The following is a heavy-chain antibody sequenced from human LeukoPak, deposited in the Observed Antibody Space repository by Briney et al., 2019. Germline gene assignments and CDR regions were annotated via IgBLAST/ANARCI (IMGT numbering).Heavy chain of an antibody. J-gene: IGHJ4*02. V-gene: IGHV3-74*01. CDR1: GFSFNSYW. D-gene: IGHD6-13*01. CDR3: AILAAAGTADY. CDR2: INSDGSST. Sequence: GGSLRLSCAASGFSFNSYWMHWVRQAPGKGLVWVSRINSDGSSTSYADSVKGRFTISRDNAKNTLSLQMNSLRAEDTAFYYCAILAAAGTADYWGQGTLVTVSS.